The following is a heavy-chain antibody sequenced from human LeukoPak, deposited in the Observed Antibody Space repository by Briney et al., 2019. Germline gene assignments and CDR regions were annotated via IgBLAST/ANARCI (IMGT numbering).Heavy chain of an antibody. CDR1: GFTFSSYG. V-gene: IGHV3-30*18. CDR3: AKAPRDYYESSGYYYMDV. J-gene: IGHJ6*03. D-gene: IGHD3-22*01. Sequence: GGSLRLSCAASGFTFSSYGMHWVRQAPGKGLEWVAVISYDGSNKYYADSVKGRFTISRDNSKNTLYLQMNSLRADDTAVYYCAKAPRDYYESSGYYYMDVWGKGTTVTVSS. CDR2: ISYDGSNK.